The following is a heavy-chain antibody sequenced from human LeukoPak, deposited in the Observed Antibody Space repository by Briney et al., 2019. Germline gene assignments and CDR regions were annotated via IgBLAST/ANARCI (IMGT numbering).Heavy chain of an antibody. Sequence: SETLSLTCTASGDSITSSNYYWAWIRQPPGKGLEWIANILYSEGTYYNPSLMGRVTISMESSKNQFSLRLTSVTAADTAVYYCARLVKASSFRPGSNAFDIWGQGTMVTVSS. J-gene: IGHJ3*02. CDR1: GDSITSSNYY. D-gene: IGHD2-2*01. V-gene: IGHV4-39*01. CDR3: ARLVKASSFRPGSNAFDI. CDR2: ILYSEGT.